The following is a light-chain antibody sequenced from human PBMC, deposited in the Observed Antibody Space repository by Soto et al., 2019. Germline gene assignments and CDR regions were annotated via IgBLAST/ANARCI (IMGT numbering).Light chain of an antibody. V-gene: IGKV3-20*01. Sequence: ERGLKQSPGTLSLSPGERATLSCLASQSVSNNYLAWYQQKPGQAPRLLIYGASTRATGIPDRFSGSGSGTDFTLTISRLEPEDSAVYYCQQYGSSPTWTFGQGTKVDIK. J-gene: IGKJ1*01. CDR2: GAS. CDR1: QSVSNNY. CDR3: QQYGSSPTWT.